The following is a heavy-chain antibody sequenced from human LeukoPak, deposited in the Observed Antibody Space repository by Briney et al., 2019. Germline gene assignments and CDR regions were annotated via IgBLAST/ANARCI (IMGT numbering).Heavy chain of an antibody. CDR2: ISTYNGHT. CDR1: GYSFTSIG. D-gene: IGHD6-13*01. CDR3: ARSSSSWSKPGVDY. V-gene: IGHV1-18*01. J-gene: IGHJ4*02. Sequence: ASVKVSCKASGYSFTSIGITWVRQAPGQGLEWMGWISTYNGHTNYAQQLQGRVTMTTDTSTSTAYMELRSLRSDDTAVYYCARSSSSWSKPGVDYWGQGTLVTVSS.